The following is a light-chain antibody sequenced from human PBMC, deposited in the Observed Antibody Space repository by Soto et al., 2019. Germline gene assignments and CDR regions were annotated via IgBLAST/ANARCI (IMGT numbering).Light chain of an antibody. J-gene: IGLJ7*01. CDR3: AAWDDSLNGAV. CDR1: SSNIGSNT. V-gene: IGLV1-44*01. Sequence: QSVLTQPPSASGTPGQRVTISCCGSSSNIGSNTVNWSQQLPGTAPKLLIYSNNQRPSGVPDRFSGSKSGTSASLAISGLQSEDEADYYCAAWDDSLNGAVFGGGAQLTVL. CDR2: SNN.